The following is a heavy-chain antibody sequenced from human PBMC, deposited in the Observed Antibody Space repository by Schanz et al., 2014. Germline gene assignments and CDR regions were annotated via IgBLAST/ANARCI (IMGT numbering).Heavy chain of an antibody. J-gene: IGHJ4*02. CDR1: GFTFSAFG. D-gene: IGHD2-2*01. V-gene: IGHV3-33*06. CDR2: ISFDGRNK. CDR3: AKSMYSTSWAFDF. Sequence: VQLVESGGGVVQPGGSLRLSCAASGFTFSAFGMHWVRQAPGKGLDWLAVISFDGRNKYHAQSVKGRFTISRDNSKNTLYLQMNSLRAEDTALYYCAKSMYSTSWAFDFWGQGAQVTVSS.